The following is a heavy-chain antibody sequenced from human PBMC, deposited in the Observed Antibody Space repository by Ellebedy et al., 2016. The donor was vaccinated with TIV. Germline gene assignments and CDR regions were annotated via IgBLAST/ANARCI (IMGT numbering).Heavy chain of an antibody. V-gene: IGHV3-48*02. CDR1: GFTFSSYS. CDR3: ARVPGSFSLNWFDP. J-gene: IGHJ5*02. D-gene: IGHD3-10*01. Sequence: GESPKISXAASGFTFSSYSMNWVRQAPGKGLEWVSYISSSSSTIYYADSVKGRFTISRDNAKNSLYLQMNSLRDEDTAVYYCARVPGSFSLNWFDPWGQGTLVTVSS. CDR2: ISSSSSTI.